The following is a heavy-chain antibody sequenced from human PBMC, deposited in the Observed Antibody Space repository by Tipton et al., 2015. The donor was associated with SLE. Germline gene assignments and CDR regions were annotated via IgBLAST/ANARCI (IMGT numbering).Heavy chain of an antibody. CDR2: IRPDGSEV. V-gene: IGHV3-7*01. CDR1: GFSFKNYW. Sequence: SLRLSCAASGFSFKNYWMYWVRQAPGKGLEWVAKIRPDGSEVYHLDSVRGRFTISRDNAKNSLYLQMNSLRAEDTAVYYCARDRDGGHASDCWGQGTLVTVSS. J-gene: IGHJ4*02. CDR3: ARDRDGGHASDC. D-gene: IGHD5-24*01.